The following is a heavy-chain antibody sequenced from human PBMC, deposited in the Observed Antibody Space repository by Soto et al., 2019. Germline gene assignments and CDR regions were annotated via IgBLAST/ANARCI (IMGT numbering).Heavy chain of an antibody. V-gene: IGHV4-59*01. CDR1: GGSISSYY. J-gene: IGHJ4*02. Sequence: QVQLQESGPGLVKPSETLSLTCTVSGGSISSYYWSWIRQPPGKGLEWIGYIYYSGSTNYNPSLNSRVTISVDKSKNQFALKLSSVTAADTAVYYCATEYSSRWRYYFDYWGQVTMVTVSS. CDR2: IYYSGST. D-gene: IGHD6-13*01. CDR3: ATEYSSRWRYYFDY.